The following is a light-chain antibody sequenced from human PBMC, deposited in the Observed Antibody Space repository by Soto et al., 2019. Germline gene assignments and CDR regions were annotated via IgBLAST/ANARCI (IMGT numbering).Light chain of an antibody. J-gene: IGKJ1*01. V-gene: IGKV3-20*01. Sequence: EIVLTQSPGTLSLSPGERATLSCRASQSVSNNYLAWYQQKPGQAPRLLIYGASNRATGIPDRFSGSGSGTDFTLTISRREPEDFAVYYCQQYGGSGTFGQGTKVEIK. CDR3: QQYGGSGT. CDR1: QSVSNNY. CDR2: GAS.